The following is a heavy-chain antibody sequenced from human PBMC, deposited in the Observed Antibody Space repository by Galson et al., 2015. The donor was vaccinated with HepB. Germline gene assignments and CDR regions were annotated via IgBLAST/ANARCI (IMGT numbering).Heavy chain of an antibody. CDR2: IDWDDHK. Sequence: PALVKPTQTLTLTCTFSGFSLSTTEIRVSWIRQPPGKALEWLARIDWDDHKFYSTSLKTRLTISKDTSKNQVVLTMTNMDPVDTATYYCARSGYSSGWYPWYFDLWGRGTLVTVSS. CDR3: ARSGYSSGWYPWYFDL. CDR1: GFSLSTTEIR. D-gene: IGHD6-19*01. J-gene: IGHJ2*01. V-gene: IGHV2-70*04.